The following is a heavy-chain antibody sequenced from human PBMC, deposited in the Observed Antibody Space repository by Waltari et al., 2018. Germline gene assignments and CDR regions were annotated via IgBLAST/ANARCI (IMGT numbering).Heavy chain of an antibody. J-gene: IGHJ6*02. CDR2: SNSDGSDT. CDR3: ARVARKTYSSPVPGRDYYYGMDV. V-gene: IGHV3-74*01. CDR1: GFTFSRYW. D-gene: IGHD6-13*01. Sequence: EEQLVESGGGLIQPGESLRVSCAVSGFTFSRYWMNWVRQAPGRGLVGVAGSNSDGSDTSYADSVKGRFTISRDNAKNTVYLQMKSLRAEDTAVYYCARVARKTYSSPVPGRDYYYGMDVWGLGTTVTVSS.